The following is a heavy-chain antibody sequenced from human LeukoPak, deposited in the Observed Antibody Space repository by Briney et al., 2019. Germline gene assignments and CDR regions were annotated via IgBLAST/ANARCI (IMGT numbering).Heavy chain of an antibody. Sequence: GGSLRLSCVASGFSFSNYGFHWVRQGPGKGLECVADTYYDGNTKYYGDSVKGRFTISRDNSENTLFLQMNSLRAEDTAVYYCARDGSGGGWRYFDYWGQGALVTVSS. CDR2: TYYDGNTK. V-gene: IGHV3-33*01. J-gene: IGHJ4*02. D-gene: IGHD6-19*01. CDR1: GFSFSNYG. CDR3: ARDGSGGGWRYFDY.